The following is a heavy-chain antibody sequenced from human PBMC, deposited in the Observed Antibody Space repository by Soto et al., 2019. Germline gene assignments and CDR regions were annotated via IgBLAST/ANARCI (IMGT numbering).Heavy chain of an antibody. CDR2: ISSSSSYI. CDR3: ARDLYYYDSSGYEGDAFDI. V-gene: IGHV3-21*01. J-gene: IGHJ3*02. Sequence: GGSLSLSCAASGFTFSSYSMNWVRQAPGNGLEWVSSISSSSSYIYYADSVKGRFTISRDNAKNSLYLQMNSLRAEDTAVYYCARDLYYYDSSGYEGDAFDIWGQGTMVTVSS. CDR1: GFTFSSYS. D-gene: IGHD3-22*01.